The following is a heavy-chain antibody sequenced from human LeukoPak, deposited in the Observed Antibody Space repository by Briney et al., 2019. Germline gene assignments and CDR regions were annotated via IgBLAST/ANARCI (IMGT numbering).Heavy chain of an antibody. CDR3: AREYYYGSGSTGYYYYMDV. V-gene: IGHV1-3*03. J-gene: IGHJ6*03. CDR1: GYTFTSYA. D-gene: IGHD3-10*01. Sequence: GASVKVSCKASGYTFTSYAMHWVRQAPGQRLEWMGWINAGNGNTKYSQEFQGRVTITRDTSASTAYMELSSLRSEDMAVYYCAREYYYGSGSTGYYYYMDVWGKGTTVTVSS. CDR2: INAGNGNT.